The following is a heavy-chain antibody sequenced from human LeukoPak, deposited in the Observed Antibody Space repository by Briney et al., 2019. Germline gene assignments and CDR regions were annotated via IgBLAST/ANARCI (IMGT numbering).Heavy chain of an antibody. J-gene: IGHJ5*02. CDR1: GVNFSSYW. Sequence: GGSLRLSCAVSGVNFSSYWMSWVRQAPGKGLEWVANIKQDGSEEYYVDSVKGRFTISTDNAKNSLYLQMNSLRAEDTAVYYCARDDYNNYGWVDPWGQGTLVTVSS. V-gene: IGHV3-7*01. CDR3: ARDDYNNYGWVDP. CDR2: IKQDGSEE. D-gene: IGHD4-11*01.